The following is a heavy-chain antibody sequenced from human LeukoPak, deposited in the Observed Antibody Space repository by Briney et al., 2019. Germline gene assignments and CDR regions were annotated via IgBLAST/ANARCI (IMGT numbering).Heavy chain of an antibody. CDR2: IKQDGSEK. CDR3: ARGGRRNAFDI. J-gene: IGHJ3*02. CDR1: GFTFTSYW. D-gene: IGHD1-26*01. Sequence: PGGSLRLSCAASGFTFTSYWMSWVRQAPGKGLEWVANIKQDGSEKYYVDSVKGRFTISRDNAKNSLYLQMNSLRAEDTAVYYCARGGRRNAFDIWGQGTMVTVSS. V-gene: IGHV3-7*01.